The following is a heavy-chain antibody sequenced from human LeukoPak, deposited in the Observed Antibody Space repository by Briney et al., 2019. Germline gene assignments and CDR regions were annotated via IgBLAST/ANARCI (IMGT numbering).Heavy chain of an antibody. CDR3: ARLPQWGGTYHFDY. V-gene: IGHV5-51*01. D-gene: IGHD1-26*01. Sequence: GESLQISCKASGYSFTNHWICWVRQKPGKGLEWMGVIYPGDSDTRYSPSFQGQVTISADKSISTAYLQWSSLKASDTAMYYCARLPQWGGTYHFDYWGQGTLLTVSS. CDR1: GYSFTNHW. CDR2: IYPGDSDT. J-gene: IGHJ4*02.